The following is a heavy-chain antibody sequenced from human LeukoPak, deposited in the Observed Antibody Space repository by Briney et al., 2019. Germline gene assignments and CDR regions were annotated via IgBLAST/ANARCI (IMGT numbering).Heavy chain of an antibody. D-gene: IGHD4-11*01. CDR2: ISHSGST. CDR1: GGSFSVYY. CDR3: ARTSVTTYGEYFQH. Sequence: SETLSLTCAVYGGSFSVYYWSWIRQPPGKGLEWIGEISHSGSTNFNPSLKSRVSMSVDTSQNQFSLKLNSVTAADTAVYYCARTSVTTYGEYFQHWGQGTLVTVSS. V-gene: IGHV4-34*01. J-gene: IGHJ1*01.